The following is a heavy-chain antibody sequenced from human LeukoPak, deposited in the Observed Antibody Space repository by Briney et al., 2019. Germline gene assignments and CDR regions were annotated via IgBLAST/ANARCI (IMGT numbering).Heavy chain of an antibody. V-gene: IGHV4-39*01. D-gene: IGHD2-15*01. J-gene: IGHJ4*02. CDR3: ASKPRYCSGGSCYFGYLDY. Sequence: SETLSLTCTVSGGSISSSSYYWGWIRQPPGKGLGWIGSIYYSGSTYYNPSLKSRVTISVDTSKNQFSLKLSSVTAADTAVYYCASKPRYCSGGSCYFGYLDYWGQGTLVTVSS. CDR1: GGSISSSSYY. CDR2: IYYSGST.